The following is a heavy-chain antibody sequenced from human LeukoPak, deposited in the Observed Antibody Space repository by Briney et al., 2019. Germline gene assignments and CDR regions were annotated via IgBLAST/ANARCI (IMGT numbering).Heavy chain of an antibody. Sequence: GGSLRLSCAASGFTFSSYWMSWVRQAPGKGLEWVANIKQDGSEKYYVDSVKGRFTISRDNAKNSLYLQMNSLRAEDTAVYYCAREASSGTSGFDYWGQGTLVTVSS. D-gene: IGHD6-19*01. J-gene: IGHJ4*02. CDR2: IKQDGSEK. V-gene: IGHV3-7*01. CDR3: AREASSGTSGFDY. CDR1: GFTFSSYW.